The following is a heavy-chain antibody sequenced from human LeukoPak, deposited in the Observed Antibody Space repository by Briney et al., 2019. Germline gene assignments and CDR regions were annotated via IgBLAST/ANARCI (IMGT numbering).Heavy chain of an antibody. V-gene: IGHV3-23*01. CDR2: ISDSGDST. Sequence: GGSLRLSCAASGFTFSNYALSWVRQAPGKGLEWVSGISDSGDSTYYADSVKGRFTISRDNSKNTLYLQMNSLRAEDTAIYYCAKTKIVATFFDYWGQGTLVTVSS. CDR1: GFTFSNYA. CDR3: AKTKIVATFFDY. D-gene: IGHD5-12*01. J-gene: IGHJ4*02.